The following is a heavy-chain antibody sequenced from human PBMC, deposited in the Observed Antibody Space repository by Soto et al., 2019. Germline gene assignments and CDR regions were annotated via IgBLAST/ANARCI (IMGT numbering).Heavy chain of an antibody. J-gene: IGHJ4*02. V-gene: IGHV4-59*08. D-gene: IGHD3-22*01. CDR2: IYYSGST. Sequence: SETLSLTCTVSGGSISSYYWSWIRQPPGKGLVWIGYIYYSGSTYYNPSLKSRVTISVDTSKNQFSLKLSSVTAADTAVYYCARHPSSAYHQFWSQGTLVTVSS. CDR3: ARHPSSAYHQF. CDR1: GGSISSYY.